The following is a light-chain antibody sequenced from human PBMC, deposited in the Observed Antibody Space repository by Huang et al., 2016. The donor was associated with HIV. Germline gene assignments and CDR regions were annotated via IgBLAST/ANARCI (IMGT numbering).Light chain of an antibody. Sequence: DIVMTQSPLTLSVTPGQPASISCKSSQSLLHNEEKTYLYWYVQKPGQSPHLLIYGVYGRYSGGPDRFSGSGSGTEFTLGISRVEAEDVGLYYCMQGTDLPYTFGQGTRLEIK. V-gene: IGKV2-29*03. CDR3: MQGTDLPYT. CDR1: QSLLHNEEKTY. J-gene: IGKJ2*01. CDR2: GVY.